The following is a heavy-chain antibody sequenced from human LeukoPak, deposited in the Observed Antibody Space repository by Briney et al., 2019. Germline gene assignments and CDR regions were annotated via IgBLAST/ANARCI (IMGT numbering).Heavy chain of an antibody. V-gene: IGHV3-48*03. CDR3: ARDRSSGPWYYYYMDV. Sequence: PGGSLRLSCTASGFTFSSYEINWVRQAPGKGLEWVSYVSSSGSTIYYADSVKGRFTISRDNAKNSLYLQMNSLRAEDTAVYYCARDRSSGPWYYYYMDVWGKGTTVTVSS. J-gene: IGHJ6*03. D-gene: IGHD6-19*01. CDR2: VSSSGSTI. CDR1: GFTFSSYE.